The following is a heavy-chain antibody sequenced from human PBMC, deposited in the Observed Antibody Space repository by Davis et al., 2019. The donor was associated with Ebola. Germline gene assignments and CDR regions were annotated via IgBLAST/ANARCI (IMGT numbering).Heavy chain of an antibody. J-gene: IGHJ6*02. Sequence: GGSLRLSCAASGFTFSSYEMNWVRQAPGKGLEWVSYISSSGSTIYYADSVKGRFTISRDNAKNSLYLQMNSLRAEDTAVYYCARVHCSGGSCYSWDVGYYYYGMDVWGQGTTVTVSS. V-gene: IGHV3-48*03. CDR3: ARVHCSGGSCYSWDVGYYYYGMDV. CDR2: ISSSGSTI. D-gene: IGHD2-15*01. CDR1: GFTFSSYE.